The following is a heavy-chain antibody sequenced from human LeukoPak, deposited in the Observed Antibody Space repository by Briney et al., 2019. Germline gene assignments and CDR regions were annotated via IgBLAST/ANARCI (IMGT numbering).Heavy chain of an antibody. CDR3: ARALPYTLDFDY. CDR2: ISSSSSYI. CDR1: GFTFSSYS. D-gene: IGHD3-16*01. J-gene: IGHJ4*02. V-gene: IGHV3-21*01. Sequence: GGSLRLSCAASGFTFSSYSMNWVRQAPGKGLEWVSSISSSSSYIYYADSVKGRFTISRDNAKNSLYLQMNSLRAEDTAVYYCARALPYTLDFDYGGQGTLVTVSS.